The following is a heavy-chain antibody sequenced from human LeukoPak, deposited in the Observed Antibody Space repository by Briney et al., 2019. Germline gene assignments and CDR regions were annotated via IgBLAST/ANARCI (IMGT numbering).Heavy chain of an antibody. CDR2: ISGSGGGT. Sequence: GGSLRLSCAASGFTFSSYAMSWVRQAPGNGLEWVSAISGSGGGTYYADSVKGRFTISRDNSKNTLSLQMNSLRAEDTAVFYCARSIYGSGSYYAFDIWGQGAMVTVSS. J-gene: IGHJ3*02. CDR1: GFTFSSYA. D-gene: IGHD3-10*01. CDR3: ARSIYGSGSYYAFDI. V-gene: IGHV3-23*01.